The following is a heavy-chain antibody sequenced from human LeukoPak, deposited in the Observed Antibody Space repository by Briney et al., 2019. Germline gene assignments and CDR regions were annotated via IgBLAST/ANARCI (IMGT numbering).Heavy chain of an antibody. V-gene: IGHV4-4*07. CDR1: GGSISRYY. Sequence: PSETLSLTCAVSGGSISRYYWSWIRQSAGKGLEWIGRIYSSGSTNYNPSLKSRVTLSVDTLKNQFSLKLRSVTAADTAVYYCARGHSGSHSPYYYYMDVWGIGTMVTISS. J-gene: IGHJ6*03. CDR2: IYSSGST. CDR3: ARGHSGSHSPYYYYMDV. D-gene: IGHD1-26*01.